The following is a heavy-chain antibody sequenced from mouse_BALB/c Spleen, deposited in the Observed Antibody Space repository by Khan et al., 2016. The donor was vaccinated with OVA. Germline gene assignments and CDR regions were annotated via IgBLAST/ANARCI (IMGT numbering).Heavy chain of an antibody. CDR1: GFTFINYA. Sequence: EVELVESGGGLVRPGGSLKLSCAASGFTFINYAMSWVRQTPEKRLEWVATISSGGSYTYYPESVKGRFTISRENAENTLYLQMSSLRSEDTAMYYCARTPVYYGRNYFDYWGHGTTLTVSS. J-gene: IGHJ2*01. CDR2: ISSGGSYT. CDR3: ARTPVYYGRNYFDY. V-gene: IGHV5-9-3*01. D-gene: IGHD1-1*01.